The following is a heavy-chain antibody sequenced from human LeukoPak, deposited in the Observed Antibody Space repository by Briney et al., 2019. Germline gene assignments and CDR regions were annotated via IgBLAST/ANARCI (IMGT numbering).Heavy chain of an antibody. CDR3: ARERITTMDFQH. CDR1: GYTFTDYY. J-gene: IGHJ1*01. V-gene: IGHV1-2*02. CDR2: IHPNSGGT. D-gene: IGHD1-20*01. Sequence: ASVKVSRKPSGYTFTDYYLHWVRQAPGQGLEWMGWIHPNSGGTNYAQRFQGRVTMTRDTSISTACMELSGLRSDDTAVYYCARERITTMDFQHWGQGTLVTVSS.